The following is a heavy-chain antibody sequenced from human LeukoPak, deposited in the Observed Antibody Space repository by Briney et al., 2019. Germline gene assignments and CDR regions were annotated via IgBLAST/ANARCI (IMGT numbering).Heavy chain of an antibody. CDR1: GFTFSNYA. V-gene: IGHV3-23*01. CDR3: AKASTRDTGYYFDS. CDR2: IRYNIENT. Sequence: GGSLRLYCAASGFTFSNYAMGWVRQAPGKGPEWVSSIRYNIENTHYADAVQGRFTISRDNSKNTLYLQMNSLRAEDTARYYCAKASTRDTGYYFDSSGQGTLVSVSS. D-gene: IGHD3-9*01. J-gene: IGHJ4*02.